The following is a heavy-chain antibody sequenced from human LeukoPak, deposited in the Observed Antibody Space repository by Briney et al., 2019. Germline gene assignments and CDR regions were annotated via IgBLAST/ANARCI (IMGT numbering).Heavy chain of an antibody. CDR1: GGSISSYY. Sequence: PSETLSLTCTVSGGSISSYYWSWIRQPPGKGLEWIGYIYYSGSTNYNPSLKSRVTISVDTSKNQFSLKLSSVTAADTVVYYCARDSGTTGEVKFDPWGQGTLVTVSS. CDR2: IYYSGST. V-gene: IGHV4-59*12. D-gene: IGHD3-10*01. J-gene: IGHJ5*02. CDR3: ARDSGTTGEVKFDP.